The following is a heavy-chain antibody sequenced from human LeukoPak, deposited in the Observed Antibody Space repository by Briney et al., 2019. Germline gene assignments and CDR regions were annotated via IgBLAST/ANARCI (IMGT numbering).Heavy chain of an antibody. CDR3: AKTLSSYGGSDY. CDR1: GFTFTSSA. D-gene: IGHD4-23*01. J-gene: IGHJ4*02. V-gene: IGHV1-58*02. CDR2: IVVGSGNT. Sequence: GASVKVSCKASGFTFTSSAMQWVRQARGQRLEWIGWIVVGSGNTNYAQKFQEKVTITRDMSTSTAYMELSSLRSEDTAVYYCAKTLSSYGGSDYWGQGTLVTVSS.